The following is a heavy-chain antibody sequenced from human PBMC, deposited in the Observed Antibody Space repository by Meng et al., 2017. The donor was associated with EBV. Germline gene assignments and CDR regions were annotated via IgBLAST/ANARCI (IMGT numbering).Heavy chain of an antibody. D-gene: IGHD6-13*01. Sequence: QVQLQESGPGLVKPSETLSLTGTFPGEFISSSSYYWGWIRQPPGKGLEWIGNIYYSGSTYYNPSLPSLKSRVTISLDTSKNQFSLRLTSVTAADTAVYYCARDCFSSGWCPSVQRCGQGTLGTVSS. J-gene: IGHJ1*01. CDR1: GEFISSSSYY. CDR3: ARDCFSSGWCPSVQR. V-gene: IGHV4-39*07. CDR2: IYYSGST.